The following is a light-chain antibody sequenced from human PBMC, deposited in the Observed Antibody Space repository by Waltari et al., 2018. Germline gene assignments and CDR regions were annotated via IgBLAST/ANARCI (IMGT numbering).Light chain of an antibody. CDR3: QVWDANTDPGV. J-gene: IGLJ1*01. V-gene: IGLV3-21*01. Sequence: SYVLTQPPSVSVAPGETARLPCRGNNITSKSVHWYRQRPGQAPVLVISYDSDRPSGIPDRLSGSNSGNTATLTISRVEAGDEADYYCQVWDANTDPGVFGTGTEVTVL. CDR1: NITSKS. CDR2: YDS.